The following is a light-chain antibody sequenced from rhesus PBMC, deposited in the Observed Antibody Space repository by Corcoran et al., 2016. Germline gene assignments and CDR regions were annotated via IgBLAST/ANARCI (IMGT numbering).Light chain of an antibody. Sequence: QAAPTQSPSVSGSPGQSVTISCTGTSSDIGGYNRVSWYQQHPGKAPKVMIYEVNKRPSGVSDRFSGFKSGNTASLTISGLQAEDEADYYCCSYTTSSTFIFGAGTRLTVL. CDR3: CSYTTSSTFI. V-gene: IGLV2-13*03. J-gene: IGLJ1*01. CDR2: EVN. CDR1: SSDIGGYNR.